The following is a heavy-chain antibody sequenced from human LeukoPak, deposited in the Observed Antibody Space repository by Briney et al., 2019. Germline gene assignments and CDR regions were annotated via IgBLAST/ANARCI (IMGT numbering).Heavy chain of an antibody. CDR2: ISSSGTTI. J-gene: IGHJ4*02. D-gene: IGHD3-10*01. CDR1: GLTFSSYE. CDR3: ARKSLLWGDC. V-gene: IGHV3-48*03. Sequence: GGSLRLSCVASGLTFSSYEMNWVRQAPGKGLEWVSYISSSGTTIYYADSVKGRFTVSRDNAKNSLYLQMNSLRAEDTAVYYCARKSLLWGDCWGQGTLVTVSS.